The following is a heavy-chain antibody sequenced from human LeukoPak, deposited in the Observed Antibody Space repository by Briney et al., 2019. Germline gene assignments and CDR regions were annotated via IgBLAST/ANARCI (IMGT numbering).Heavy chain of an antibody. CDR1: GGTFSSYA. J-gene: IGHJ6*03. CDR3: ARGRVPGTMIVVVRNYYMDV. Sequence: SVKVSCKASGGTFSSYAISWVRQAPGQGLEWMGGIIPIFGTANYAQKFQGRVSITTDESTSTAYMELSSLRSEDTAVYYCARGRVPGTMIVVVRNYYMDVWGKGTTVTVSS. D-gene: IGHD3-22*01. CDR2: IIPIFGTA. V-gene: IGHV1-69*05.